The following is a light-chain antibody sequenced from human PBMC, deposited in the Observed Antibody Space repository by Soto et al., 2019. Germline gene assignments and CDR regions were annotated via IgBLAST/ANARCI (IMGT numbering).Light chain of an antibody. CDR3: AAWHDRLRGVV. J-gene: IGLJ2*01. CDR1: SSKIGSNY. Sequence: QPVLTQPPSASGTPGQRVTISCSGSSSKIGSNYVYWYQQIPGTAPKLLISRNNQRPSGVPDRSSGSKSGTSASLAISGLRSEDEAHYYCAAWHDRLRGVVFGGGTKVTVL. V-gene: IGLV1-47*01. CDR2: RNN.